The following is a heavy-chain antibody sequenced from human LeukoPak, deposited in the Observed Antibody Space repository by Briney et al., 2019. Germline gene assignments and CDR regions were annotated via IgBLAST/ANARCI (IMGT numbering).Heavy chain of an antibody. Sequence: SGPTLVNPTQTLTLTCSTSGFSLSESGVGVGWIRQPPGKALEWLAYSYWHDDKRYSPSLKSRLTITKDTSKNQVVLTMTNMDPVDTATYYCARGTGQGGFDYWGQGTLVTVSS. D-gene: IGHD1-14*01. J-gene: IGHJ4*02. V-gene: IGHV2-5*01. CDR3: ARGTGQGGFDY. CDR2: SYWHDDK. CDR1: GFSLSESGVG.